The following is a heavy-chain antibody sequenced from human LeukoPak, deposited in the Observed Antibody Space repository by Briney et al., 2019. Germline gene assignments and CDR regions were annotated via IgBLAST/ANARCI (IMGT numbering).Heavy chain of an antibody. Sequence: SETLSLTCTVSGGSISFYYWSWIRQPAGKGLEWIGRIYTSGSTNYNPSLKSRVTMSVDTSKNQFSLKLSSVTAADTAVYFCARDHRPGYEGYYFDYWGQGTLVTASS. D-gene: IGHD3-16*01. CDR2: IYTSGST. CDR1: GGSISFYY. CDR3: ARDHRPGYEGYYFDY. J-gene: IGHJ4*02. V-gene: IGHV4-4*07.